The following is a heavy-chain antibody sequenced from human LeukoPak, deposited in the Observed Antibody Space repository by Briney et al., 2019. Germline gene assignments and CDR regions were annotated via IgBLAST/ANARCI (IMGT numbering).Heavy chain of an antibody. CDR3: AKESFYISNYFDY. D-gene: IGHD4-4*01. Sequence: GGSLRLSCAASGFTVSSNYMTWVRQAPGKGLEWVSVIYSDGNTYYADSVKGRFSISRDNSKNTLYLQMNSLRAEDTAVYYCAKESFYISNYFDYWGQGTLVTVSS. CDR2: IYSDGNT. CDR1: GFTVSSNY. J-gene: IGHJ4*02. V-gene: IGHV3-53*01.